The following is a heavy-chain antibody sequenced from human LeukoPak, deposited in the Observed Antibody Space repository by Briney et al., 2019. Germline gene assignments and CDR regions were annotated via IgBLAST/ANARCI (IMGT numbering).Heavy chain of an antibody. CDR3: TTYYNAYFDQ. D-gene: IGHD3-10*01. J-gene: IGHJ4*02. V-gene: IGHV3-15*01. CDR2: IRSNPDGGTP. CDR1: GFTFSNAW. Sequence: GGSLRLSCAASGFTFSNAWMNWVRQAPGKGLEWVGRIRSNPDGGTPDYAAPVQGRFTISRDDSKNTLYLQINSLRSEDTALYYCTTYYNAYFDQWGQGTLVTVSS.